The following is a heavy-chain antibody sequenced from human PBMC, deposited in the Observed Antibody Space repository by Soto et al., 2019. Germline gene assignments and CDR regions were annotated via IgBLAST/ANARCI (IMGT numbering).Heavy chain of an antibody. CDR2: IYYSGST. D-gene: IGHD2-2*01. V-gene: IGHV4-39*01. J-gene: IGHJ5*02. CDR1: GGSISSSSYY. Sequence: PSETLSLTCTVSGGSISSSSYYWGWIRQPPGKGLEWIGSIYYSGSTYYNPSLKSRVTISVDTSKNQFSLKLSSVTAADTAVYYCASHGSLGYCSSTSCYPWFGWFDPWGQGTLVTVSS. CDR3: ASHGSLGYCSSTSCYPWFGWFDP.